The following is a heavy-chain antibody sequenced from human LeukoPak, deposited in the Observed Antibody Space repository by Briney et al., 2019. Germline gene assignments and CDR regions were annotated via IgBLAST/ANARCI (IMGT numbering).Heavy chain of an antibody. J-gene: IGHJ2*01. CDR2: IIPILGIA. D-gene: IGHD4-17*01. V-gene: IGHV1-69*04. CDR3: ARGPGYGDYVGWYFDL. CDR1: GGTFSSYA. Sequence: GASVKVSCKASGGTFSSYAISWVRQAPGQGLEWMGRIIPILGIANYAQKFQGRVTITADKSTSTAYMELSSLRSEDTAVYYCARGPGYGDYVGWYFDLWGRGTLVTVSS.